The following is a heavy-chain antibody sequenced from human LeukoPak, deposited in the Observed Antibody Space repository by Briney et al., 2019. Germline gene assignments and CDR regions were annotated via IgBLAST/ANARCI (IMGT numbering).Heavy chain of an antibody. Sequence: GGSLRLSCAASGFTFSSYWMSWVRQAPGEGLEWVANIKQDGSEKYYVDSVKGRFTISRDNAKNSLYLQMNSLRAEDTAMYYCARDQGYCSGGSCYHAVYYGMDVWGQGTTVTVSS. J-gene: IGHJ6*02. D-gene: IGHD2-15*01. CDR3: ARDQGYCSGGSCYHAVYYGMDV. CDR1: GFTFSSYW. CDR2: IKQDGSEK. V-gene: IGHV3-7*01.